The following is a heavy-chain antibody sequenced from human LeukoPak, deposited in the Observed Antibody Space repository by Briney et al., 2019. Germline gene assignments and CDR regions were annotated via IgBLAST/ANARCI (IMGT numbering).Heavy chain of an antibody. J-gene: IGHJ6*03. CDR2: ISGSGGST. D-gene: IGHD2-2*01. CDR3: AKGNCSSTSCYYYMDV. Sequence: GGSLRLSCAASRFTFSSYAMSWVRQAPGKGLEWVSAISGSGGSTYYADSVKGRFTISRDNSKNTLYLQMNSLRAEDTAVYYCAKGNCSSTSCYYYMDVWGKGTTVTVSS. CDR1: RFTFSSYA. V-gene: IGHV3-23*01.